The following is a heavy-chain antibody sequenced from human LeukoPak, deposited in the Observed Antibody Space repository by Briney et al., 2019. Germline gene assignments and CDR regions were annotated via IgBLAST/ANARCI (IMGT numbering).Heavy chain of an antibody. D-gene: IGHD5-24*01. CDR2: IHPHGIF. CDR3: SRGRDRSKAGDH. V-gene: IGHV4-34*01. Sequence: PSETLSLTCDLSGGSCDDSYCSWIRQPPGKGLEWIGEIHPHGIFYYNSSLMSRVTISIDTSKTQFSLRLTSVTAADTAFYYCSRGRDRSKAGDHWGPGSLVTVSS. CDR1: GGSCDDSY. J-gene: IGHJ4*02.